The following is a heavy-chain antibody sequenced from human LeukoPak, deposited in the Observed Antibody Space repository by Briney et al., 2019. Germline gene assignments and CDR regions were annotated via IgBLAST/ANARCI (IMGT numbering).Heavy chain of an antibody. CDR3: ARGGHSISSSFDY. J-gene: IGHJ4*02. CDR2: ISTDGKDK. CDR1: GFTFSSYS. V-gene: IGHV3-30*03. Sequence: PGGSLRLSCAASGFTFSSYSMNWVRQAPGKGLEWVTVISTDGKDKKYADSVKGRFAISRDNSKNTLDLQMNSLRAEDTAVYYCARGGHSISSSFDYWGQGTLVTVSS. D-gene: IGHD2-2*01.